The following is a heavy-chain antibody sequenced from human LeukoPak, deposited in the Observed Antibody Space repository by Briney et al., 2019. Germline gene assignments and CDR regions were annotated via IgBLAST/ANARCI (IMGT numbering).Heavy chain of an antibody. J-gene: IGHJ3*02. V-gene: IGHV5-51*01. CDR2: VYPGDSDT. CDR3: ARLSPATRFHAFDI. D-gene: IGHD2-15*01. Sequence: GESLKTSCKGSGYSFTSYWIGWVRQMPGKGLEWMGIVYPGDSDTRYSPSFQGQVTISADKSIGTAYLQWSSLKASDTAMYYCARLSPATRFHAFDIWGQGTMVTVSS. CDR1: GYSFTSYW.